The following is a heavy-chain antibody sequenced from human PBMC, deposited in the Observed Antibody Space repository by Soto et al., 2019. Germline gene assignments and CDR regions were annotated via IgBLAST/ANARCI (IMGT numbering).Heavy chain of an antibody. CDR1: GGSFSVYY. CDR2: INHSGST. D-gene: IGHD3-22*01. J-gene: IGHJ4*02. Sequence: SETLSLTCAVYGGSFSVYYWSLIRQPPGKGLEWIGEINHSGSTNYNPSLKSRVTISVDTSKNQFSLKLSSVTAADKAVYYCARGHPLIYDSSRYYYPDYWGLGTRATV. CDR3: ARGHPLIYDSSRYYYPDY. V-gene: IGHV4-34*01.